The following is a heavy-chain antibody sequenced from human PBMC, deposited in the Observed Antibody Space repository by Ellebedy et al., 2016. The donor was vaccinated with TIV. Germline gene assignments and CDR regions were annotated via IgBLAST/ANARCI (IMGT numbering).Heavy chain of an antibody. CDR3: ARHGADPEFDY. J-gene: IGHJ4*02. CDR2: LYPGDSDT. V-gene: IGHV5-51*01. Sequence: GESLKISXKGSGYSFSSYWIGWVRQKPGKGLEWMGILYPGDSDTSYSPSFQGQVTISADKSINTAYLQWSSLTASDTAMYYCARHGADPEFDYWGQGTLVTVSS. D-gene: IGHD4/OR15-4a*01. CDR1: GYSFSSYW.